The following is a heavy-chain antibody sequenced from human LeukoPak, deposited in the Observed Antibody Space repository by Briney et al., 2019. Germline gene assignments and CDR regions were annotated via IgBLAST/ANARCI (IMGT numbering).Heavy chain of an antibody. Sequence: GGSLRLSCAASGFTFSSYEMNWVRQAPGKGLEWVSYISSSGSTIYYADSVKGRFTISRDNAKNSLYLQMNSLRAEDTAVYYCARDGSSGYSYYFDYWGQGTLVTVSS. CDR1: GFTFSSYE. J-gene: IGHJ4*02. CDR3: ARDGSSGYSYYFDY. D-gene: IGHD3-22*01. CDR2: ISSSGSTI. V-gene: IGHV3-48*03.